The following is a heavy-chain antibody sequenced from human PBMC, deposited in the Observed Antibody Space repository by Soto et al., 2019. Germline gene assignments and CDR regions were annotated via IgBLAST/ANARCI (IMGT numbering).Heavy chain of an antibody. CDR2: INAGNGNT. D-gene: IGHD1-7*01. J-gene: IGHJ6*02. CDR3: ARVQALGVNNNWNYLRKGSVPNNYYYYGMDV. Sequence: GASVKVSCKASGYTFTSYAMHWVRQAPGQRLEWMGWINAGNGNTKYSQKFQGRVTITRDTSASTAYMELSSLRSEDTAVYYCARVQALGVNNNWNYLRKGSVPNNYYYYGMDVWGQGTTVTVSS. V-gene: IGHV1-3*01. CDR1: GYTFTSYA.